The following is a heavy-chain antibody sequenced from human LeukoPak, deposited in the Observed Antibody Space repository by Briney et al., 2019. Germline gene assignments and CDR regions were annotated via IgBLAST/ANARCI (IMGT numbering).Heavy chain of an antibody. CDR2: ISAYNGNT. CDR1: GYTFTSYG. J-gene: IGHJ6*02. D-gene: IGHD3-9*01. Sequence: ASVKVSCKASGYTFTSYGISWVRQAPGQGLEWMGWISAYNGNTNYAQKLQGRVTMTTDTSTSTAYMELRSLRSDDTAVYYCARSRYYDILTGYYFNYYGMDVWGQGTTVTVSS. CDR3: ARSRYYDILTGYYFNYYGMDV. V-gene: IGHV1-18*01.